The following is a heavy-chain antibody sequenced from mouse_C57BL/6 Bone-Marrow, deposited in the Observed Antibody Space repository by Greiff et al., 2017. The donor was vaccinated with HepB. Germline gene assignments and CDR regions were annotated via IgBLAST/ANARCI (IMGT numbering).Heavy chain of an antibody. Sequence: QVQLKQPGAELVKPGASVKMSCKASGYTFTSYWITWVKQRPGQGLEWVGDIYPGSGSTNYNEKFKSKATLTVDTSSSTAYMQLSSLTSEDSAVYYCARGGGWLLQFAYWGQGTLVTVSA. D-gene: IGHD2-3*01. CDR3: ARGGGWLLQFAY. CDR2: IYPGSGST. V-gene: IGHV1-55*01. J-gene: IGHJ3*01. CDR1: GYTFTSYW.